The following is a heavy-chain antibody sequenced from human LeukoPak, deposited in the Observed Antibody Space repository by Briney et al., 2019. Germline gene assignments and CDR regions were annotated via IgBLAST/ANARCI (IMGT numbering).Heavy chain of an antibody. D-gene: IGHD6-19*01. J-gene: IGHJ5*02. Sequence: PGGSLRLSCAASGFTFSSYSMNGVRQAPGKGLEWVSYISSSSSTIYYTDSVKGRFTISRDNAQNPLYLQMKSLRAEDTAVYYCASEPPSGWYNGNWFDPWGQGPLVTVSS. CDR3: ASEPPSGWYNGNWFDP. CDR1: GFTFSSYS. CDR2: ISSSSSTI. V-gene: IGHV3-48*01.